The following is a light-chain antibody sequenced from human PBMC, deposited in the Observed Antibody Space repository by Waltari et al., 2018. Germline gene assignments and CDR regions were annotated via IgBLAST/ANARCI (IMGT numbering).Light chain of an antibody. CDR2: EGS. Sequence: QSALTQPASVSGSPGQSITISCTGTSSDVGNYNLVSWFQQHPGKAPKLMIYEGSKRPSGVSNGFAGSKSGNTACLTISGLQAEDEADYYCCSYAGSSTSVVFGGGTKLTVL. V-gene: IGLV2-23*01. J-gene: IGLJ2*01. CDR1: SSDVGNYNL. CDR3: CSYAGSSTSVV.